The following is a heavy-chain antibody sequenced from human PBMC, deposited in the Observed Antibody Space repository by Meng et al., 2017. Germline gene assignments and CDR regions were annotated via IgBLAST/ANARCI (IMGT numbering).Heavy chain of an antibody. J-gene: IGHJ5*02. V-gene: IGHV4-59*01. D-gene: IGHD6-13*01. CDR2: IYYNGST. CDR3: ARQGGIAAAGTIWFDP. CDR1: GGSISSYY. Sequence: SETLSLTCTVSGGSISSYYWSWIRQPPGKGLEWIGYIYYNGSTNYNPPLKSRVTISVDTSKNQFSLKLSSVTAADTAVYYCARQGGIAAAGTIWFDPWGQGTLVTVSS.